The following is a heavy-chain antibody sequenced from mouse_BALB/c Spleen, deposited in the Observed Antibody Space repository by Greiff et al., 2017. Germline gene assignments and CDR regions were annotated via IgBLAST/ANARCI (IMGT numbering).Heavy chain of an antibody. CDR1: GYSITSDYA. J-gene: IGHJ4*01. V-gene: IGHV3-2*02. Sequence: ESGPGLVKPSQSLSLTCTVTGYSITSDYAWNWIRQFPGNKLEWMGYISYSGSTSYNPSLKSRISITRDTSKNQFFLQLNSVTTEDTATYYCGATEAMDYWGQGTSVTVSS. CDR2: ISYSGST. CDR3: GATEAMDY.